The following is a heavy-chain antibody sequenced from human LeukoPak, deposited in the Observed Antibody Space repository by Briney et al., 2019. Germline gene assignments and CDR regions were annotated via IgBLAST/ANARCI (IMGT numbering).Heavy chain of an antibody. V-gene: IGHV1-2*02. Sequence: ASVKVSCKASGGTFSSYAISWVRQAPGQGLEWMGWINPNSGGTNYAQKFQGRVTMTRDTSISTAYMELSRLRSDDTAVYYCARGDVDTAMVLLRNWFDPWGQGTLVTVSS. CDR2: INPNSGGT. CDR1: GGTFSSYA. CDR3: ARGDVDTAMVLLRNWFDP. J-gene: IGHJ5*02. D-gene: IGHD5-18*01.